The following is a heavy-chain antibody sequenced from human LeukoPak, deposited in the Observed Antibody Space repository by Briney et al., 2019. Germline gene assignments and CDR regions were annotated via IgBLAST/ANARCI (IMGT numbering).Heavy chain of an antibody. Sequence: GASVKVSCKASGGTFSSYAISWVRQAPGQGLEWMGGIIPIFGTTNYAQKFQGRVTITADESTSTAYMELSSLRSEDTAVYYCARHTRDGYNSYYFDYWGQGTLVTVSS. J-gene: IGHJ4*02. CDR3: ARHTRDGYNSYYFDY. D-gene: IGHD5-24*01. CDR1: GGTFSSYA. CDR2: IIPIFGTT. V-gene: IGHV1-69*13.